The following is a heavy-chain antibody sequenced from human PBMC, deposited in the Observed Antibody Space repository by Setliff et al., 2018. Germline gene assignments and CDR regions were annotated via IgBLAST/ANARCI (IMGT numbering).Heavy chain of an antibody. CDR3: ARAEYYYGSGSFHPYYMDV. D-gene: IGHD3-10*01. V-gene: IGHV4-39*07. Sequence: PSETLPLTCTVSGGSISSSSYYWGWIRQPPGKGLEWIGSIYYSGSTYYNPSLKSRVTISVDTSKNQFSLKLSSVTAADTAVYYCARAEYYYGSGSFHPYYMDVWGQGTTVTVSS. J-gene: IGHJ6*03. CDR1: GGSISSSSYY. CDR2: IYYSGST.